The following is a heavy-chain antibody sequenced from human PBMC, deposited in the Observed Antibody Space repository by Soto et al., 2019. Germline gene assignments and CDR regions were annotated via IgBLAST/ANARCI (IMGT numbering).Heavy chain of an antibody. CDR1: GFTFSHYA. CDR3: AKAYFVWSSEQPYYFDY. CDR2: ISGSGGRS. D-gene: IGHD3-16*01. Sequence: EVQLLDSGGCLVQPGGSLRLSCAASGFTFSHYAMTWVRQGPGKGLEWVSGISGSGGRSYYADSVKGRFTISRDNSKSTLYLQMNSLRAEDTAVYYCAKAYFVWSSEQPYYFDYWGQGTLVTVAS. V-gene: IGHV3-23*01. J-gene: IGHJ4*02.